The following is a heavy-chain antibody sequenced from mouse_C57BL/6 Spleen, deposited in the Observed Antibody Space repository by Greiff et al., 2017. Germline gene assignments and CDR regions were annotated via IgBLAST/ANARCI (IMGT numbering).Heavy chain of an antibody. D-gene: IGHD1-1*01. CDR3: ARSCNLLLPYYFDY. V-gene: IGHV1-52*01. Sequence: QVQLQQPGAELVRPGSSVKLSCKASGYTFTSYWMHWVKQRPIQGLEWIGNIDPSDSETQYNQKFKDKATLTVDTSSSTAYMQLSSLTSEDSSVYYCARSCNLLLPYYFDYWGQGTTLTVSS. CDR2: IDPSDSET. CDR1: GYTFTSYW. J-gene: IGHJ2*01.